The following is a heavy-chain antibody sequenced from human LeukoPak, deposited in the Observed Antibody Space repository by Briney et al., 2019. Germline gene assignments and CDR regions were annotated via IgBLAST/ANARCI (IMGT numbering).Heavy chain of an antibody. CDR3: AREYSSSSPFDY. V-gene: IGHV4-4*02. CDR2: IYHSGST. D-gene: IGHD6-6*01. Sequence: SETLSLTCAVSGGSISSSNWWSWVRQPPGKGLEWIGEIYHSGSTNYNPSLKSRVTISVGKSKNQFSLKLSSVTAADTAVYYCAREYSSSSPFDYWGQGTLVAVSS. J-gene: IGHJ4*02. CDR1: GGSISSSNW.